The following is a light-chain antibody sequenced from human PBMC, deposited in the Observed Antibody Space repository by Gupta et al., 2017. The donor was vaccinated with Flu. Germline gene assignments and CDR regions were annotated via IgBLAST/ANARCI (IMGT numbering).Light chain of an antibody. CDR2: GSN. CDR3: AAWDGSLNGVV. J-gene: IGLJ2*01. Sequence: QSVLTQPPSASGTPGQRVTISCFGSSSNIGSNAVNWYQQLPGTAPKLLIFGSNQRPSGVPDRFSGSKSGTSASLAISGLQSEDEADYSCAAWDGSLNGVVFGGGTKLTV. V-gene: IGLV1-44*01. CDR1: SSNIGSNA.